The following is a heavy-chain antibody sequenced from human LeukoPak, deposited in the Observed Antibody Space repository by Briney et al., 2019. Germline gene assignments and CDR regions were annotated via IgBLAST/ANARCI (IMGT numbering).Heavy chain of an antibody. CDR3: AKDVGY. CDR1: GPTFSSYG. CDR2: ISYDGSNK. J-gene: IGHJ4*02. D-gene: IGHD1-26*01. V-gene: IGHV3-30*18. Sequence: GGSLRLSCAASGPTFSSYGMHWVRQAPGKGLEWVAVISYDGSNKYYADSVKGRFTISRDNSKNTLYLQMNSLRAEDTAVYYCAKDVGYWGQGTLVTVSS.